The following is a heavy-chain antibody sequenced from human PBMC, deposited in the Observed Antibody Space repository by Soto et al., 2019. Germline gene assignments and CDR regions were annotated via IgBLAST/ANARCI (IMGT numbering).Heavy chain of an antibody. CDR3: ARDMYSSDYFVKWFEP. J-gene: IGHJ5*02. CDR2: IYSGGST. V-gene: IGHV3-66*02. CDR1: GFTVSSNY. D-gene: IGHD6-19*01. Sequence: GGSLRLSCAASGFTVSSNYMSWVRQASGKGLEWVSVIYSGGSTYYADSVKGRVTVSRDNSNHSLDLQLNSLRGEDTAMYYCARDMYSSDYFVKWFEPWGQGTLVTVSS.